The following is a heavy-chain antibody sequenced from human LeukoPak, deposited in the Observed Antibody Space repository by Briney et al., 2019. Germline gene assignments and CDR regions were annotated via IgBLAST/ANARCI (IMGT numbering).Heavy chain of an antibody. V-gene: IGHV1-2*02. Sequence: ASVKVSCKASGYTFTGHYLHWVRQAPGQGLEWMGWINPNSGGTNYAQKFQGRVTMTRDTSISTAYMELSRLRSDDTAVYYCAIGRGGSRAFDIWGRGTMVTVSS. J-gene: IGHJ3*02. CDR1: GYTFTGHY. CDR3: AIGRGGSRAFDI. D-gene: IGHD1-26*01. CDR2: INPNSGGT.